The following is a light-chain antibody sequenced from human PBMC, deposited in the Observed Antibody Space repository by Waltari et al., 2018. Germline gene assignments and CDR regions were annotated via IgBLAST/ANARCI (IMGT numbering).Light chain of an antibody. V-gene: IGLV1-47*01. CDR3: ATWDDRLSGPGV. J-gene: IGLJ3*02. CDR2: RNN. Sequence: SVLTQPPSASGTPGQRVTISCSGSSSNIGTTYGPWYQQLPGTAPKLLIYRNNQRPSGVPDRFSGSKAGTSASLAVSGLRSEDEADYYFATWDDRLSGPGVFGGGTKLTVL. CDR1: SSNIGTTY.